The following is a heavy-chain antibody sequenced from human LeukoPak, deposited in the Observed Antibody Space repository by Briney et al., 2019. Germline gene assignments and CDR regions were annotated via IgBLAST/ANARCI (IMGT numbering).Heavy chain of an antibody. CDR2: IYSGGST. J-gene: IGHJ4*02. Sequence: GGSLRLSCAASGFTVSSNYMSWVRQAPGKGLGWVSVIYSGGSTYYADSVKGRFTISRDNSKNTLYLQMNSLRAEDTAVYYCASSKLGGIAAVLGGQGTLVTVSS. CDR3: ASSKLGGIAAVL. V-gene: IGHV3-66*02. CDR1: GFTVSSNY. D-gene: IGHD6-13*01.